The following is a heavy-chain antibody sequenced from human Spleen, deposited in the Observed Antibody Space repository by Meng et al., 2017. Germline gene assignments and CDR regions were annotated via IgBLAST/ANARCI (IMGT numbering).Heavy chain of an antibody. CDR3: AHSLYGDSYYFDY. D-gene: IGHD4-17*01. Sequence: QITWSESGPTLGKPTPTLTLTCSFSGFSLSTSGVGVGWIRQPPGKALEWLALIYWDDDKRYSPSLQSRLTITKDISKNQVVLTVTSMDPVDTATYYCAHSLYGDSYYFDYWGQGTLVTVSS. J-gene: IGHJ4*02. CDR2: IYWDDDK. V-gene: IGHV2-5*02. CDR1: GFSLSTSGVG.